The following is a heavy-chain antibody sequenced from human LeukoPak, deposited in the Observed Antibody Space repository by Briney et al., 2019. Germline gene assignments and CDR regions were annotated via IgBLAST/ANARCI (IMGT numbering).Heavy chain of an antibody. D-gene: IGHD3-22*01. J-gene: IGHJ4*02. V-gene: IGHV4-59*12. CDR2: IYYSGST. CDR1: CGSISSYY. CDR3: ARVARGYDSSGYYLHFDY. Sequence: SETLSLTCTVSCGSISSYYWSWIRQPPGKGLEWIGYIYYSGSTNYNPSLKSRVTISVDTSKNQFSLKLSSVTAADTAVYYCARVARGYDSSGYYLHFDYWGQGTLVTVSS.